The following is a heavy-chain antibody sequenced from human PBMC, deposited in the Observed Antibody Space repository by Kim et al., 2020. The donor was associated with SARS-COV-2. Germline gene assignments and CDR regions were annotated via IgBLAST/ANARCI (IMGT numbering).Heavy chain of an antibody. CDR2: INHSGST. CDR1: GGSFSGYY. D-gene: IGHD5-18*01. V-gene: IGHV4-34*01. CDR3: ARGGIQLWSQQNYWFDP. Sequence: SETLSLTCAVYGGSFSGYYWSWIRQPPGKGLEWIGEINHSGSTNYNPSCKSRVTISVDTSKNQFSLKLSSVTAADTAAYYCARGGIQLWSQQNYWFDPWGQGTLVTVSS. J-gene: IGHJ5*02.